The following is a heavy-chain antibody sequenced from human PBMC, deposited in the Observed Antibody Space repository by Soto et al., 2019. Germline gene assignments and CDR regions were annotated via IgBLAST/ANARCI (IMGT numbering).Heavy chain of an antibody. Sequence: ASVKVSCKASGYTFTSYGISWVRQAPGQGLEWMGWINPNSGGTNYAQKFQGRVTMTRDTSISTAYMELSRLRSDDTAVYYCARGYAVYYYYGMDVWGQGTTVTVSS. CDR1: GYTFTSYG. V-gene: IGHV1-2*02. J-gene: IGHJ6*02. CDR3: ARGYAVYYYYGMDV. D-gene: IGHD5-12*01. CDR2: INPNSGGT.